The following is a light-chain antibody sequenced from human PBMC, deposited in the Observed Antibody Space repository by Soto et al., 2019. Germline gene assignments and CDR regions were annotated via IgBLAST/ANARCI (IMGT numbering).Light chain of an antibody. CDR2: RAS. CDR1: QSVFYDSKKKNY. J-gene: IGKJ1*01. Sequence: DIVMTQSPDSLTVSLGERATINRKSSQSVFYDSKKKNYLSWYQVKPGQPPKLLFFRASTRASGVPDRFSGSGSGTDFTLTISSLQAEDVAVYYCQQYYTTPRTFGQGTKVEIK. CDR3: QQYYTTPRT. V-gene: IGKV4-1*01.